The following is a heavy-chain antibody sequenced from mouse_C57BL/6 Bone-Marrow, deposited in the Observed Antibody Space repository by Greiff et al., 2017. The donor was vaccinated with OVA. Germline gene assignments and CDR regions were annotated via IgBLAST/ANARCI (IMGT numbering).Heavy chain of an antibody. V-gene: IGHV1-55*01. J-gene: IGHJ2*01. CDR2: IYPGSGST. Sequence: QVQLQQSGADLVKPGASVKLSCTASGYTFTSYWITWVPQRPGQGLEWVGTIYPGSGSTNYPDKFKGKATLTVDTSSSTAYLQHSSLTYEGAAVYYCARKADYWGQGTTLTVSS. CDR3: ARKADY. CDR1: GYTFTSYW.